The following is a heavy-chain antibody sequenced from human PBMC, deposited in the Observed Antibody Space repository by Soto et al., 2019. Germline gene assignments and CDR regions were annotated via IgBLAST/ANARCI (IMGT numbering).Heavy chain of an antibody. CDR3: ARVGGTGYYWYFDY. CDR2: LYTSGTT. J-gene: IGHJ4*01. CDR1: GDSISGYY. D-gene: IGHD1-20*01. V-gene: IGHV4-4*07. Sequence: SSETLSLTCTVSGDSISGYYWSWIRQPAGQALECIGRLYTSGTTNYNPSLRSRVTMSVDTSKNQFSLELSSVTAADTAVYYCARVGGTGYYWYFDYWGHGIMVTVYS.